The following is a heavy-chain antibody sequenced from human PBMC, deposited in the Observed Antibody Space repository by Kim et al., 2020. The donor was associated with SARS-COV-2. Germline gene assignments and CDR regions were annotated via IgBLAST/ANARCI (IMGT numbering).Heavy chain of an antibody. Sequence: GRFTISRDNSKNPLDLQMNSLIAEDTAVYYCAKDLVSIWGYYYYYYGMDVWGQGTTVTVSS. V-gene: IGHV3-33*06. J-gene: IGHJ6*02. D-gene: IGHD6-13*01. CDR3: AKDLVSIWGYYYYYYGMDV.